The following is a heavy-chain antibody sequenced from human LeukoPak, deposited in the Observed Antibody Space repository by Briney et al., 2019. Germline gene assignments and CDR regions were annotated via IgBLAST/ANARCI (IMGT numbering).Heavy chain of an antibody. J-gene: IGHJ5*02. CDR1: GDSVSSNSVA. Sequence: SQTLSLTCGISGDSVSSNSVAWNWIRQSPSRGLEWLGRTYYRSKWYNDYAVSVKTRITINPDTSKNQFSLQLNSVTPDDTAVYYCARELGSPGWFDPWSQGTLVTVSS. CDR2: TYYRSKWYN. V-gene: IGHV6-1*01. D-gene: IGHD3-16*01. CDR3: ARELGSPGWFDP.